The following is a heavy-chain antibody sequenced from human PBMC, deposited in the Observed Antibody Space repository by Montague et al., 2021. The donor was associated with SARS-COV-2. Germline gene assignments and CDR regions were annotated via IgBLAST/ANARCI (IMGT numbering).Heavy chain of an antibody. Sequence: SETLSLTCTVSSGSISSGGYYWSWIRQHPGKGLEWIGSIYYSGSTYYNPSLKSRVTISVDTSKNQFSLKLSSVTAADTAVYYCARVGRQQLVRLSGMDVWGQGTTVTVSS. CDR3: ARVGRQQLVRLSGMDV. J-gene: IGHJ6*02. V-gene: IGHV4-39*07. D-gene: IGHD6-13*01. CDR2: IYYSGST. CDR1: SGSISSGGYY.